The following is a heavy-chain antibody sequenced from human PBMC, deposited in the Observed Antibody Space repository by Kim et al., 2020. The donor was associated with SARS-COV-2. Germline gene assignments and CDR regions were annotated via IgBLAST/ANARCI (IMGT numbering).Heavy chain of an antibody. J-gene: IGHJ6*02. CDR1: GFTFSDYS. V-gene: IGHV3-21*01. CDR2: ISSSSSYR. CDR3: ARSMRFVSSTRAQDV. Sequence: GGSLRLSCEASGFTFSDYSMSWVRQAPGKGLEWVSAISSSSSYRFYVDSVKGRFTISRDNAQNSLFLQMDSLRADDTAVYYCARSMRFVSSTRAQDVWGQGTVVTVSS. D-gene: IGHD2-15*01.